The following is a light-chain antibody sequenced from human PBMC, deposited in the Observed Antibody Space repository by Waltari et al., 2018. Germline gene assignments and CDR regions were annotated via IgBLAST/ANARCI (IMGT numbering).Light chain of an antibody. J-gene: IGLJ3*02. Sequence: QSALTQPASVSGSPGQSITISCTGTSSDVGDYNFVSWYQQHPGKAPPLIISHVTSRPSGVSKRGSGSKSGNTASLTISELQAEDGADYYCSSYTTSNTLWVFGGGTKLTVL. CDR1: SSDVGDYNF. CDR2: HVT. V-gene: IGLV2-14*03. CDR3: SSYTTSNTLWV.